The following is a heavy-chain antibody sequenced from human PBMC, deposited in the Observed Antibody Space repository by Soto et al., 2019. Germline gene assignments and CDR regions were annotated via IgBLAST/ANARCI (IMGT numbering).Heavy chain of an antibody. D-gene: IGHD3-10*01. Sequence: PGGSLRLSCAASGFTFSTYWMHWVRQVPGKGLVWVSRIKNDGSSTTYADSVKGRFTISRDNTRNTLYLQMNSLRAEDTAVYYCVRGFSGFDSWGQGALVTVSS. CDR2: IKNDGSST. J-gene: IGHJ5*01. CDR1: GFTFSTYW. CDR3: VRGFSGFDS. V-gene: IGHV3-74*01.